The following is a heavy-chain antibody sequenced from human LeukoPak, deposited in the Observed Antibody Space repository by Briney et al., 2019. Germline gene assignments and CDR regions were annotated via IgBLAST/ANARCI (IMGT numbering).Heavy chain of an antibody. CDR3: ARGFWSGYYFDY. V-gene: IGHV3-21*01. D-gene: IGHD3-3*01. CDR1: GSTFSSYS. CDR2: ISSSSSYI. Sequence: PGGSLRLSCAASGSTFSSYSMNWVRQAPGKGLEWVSSISSSSSYIYYADSVKGRFTISRDNAKNSLYLQMNSLRAEDTAVYYCARGFWSGYYFDYWGQGTLVTVSS. J-gene: IGHJ4*02.